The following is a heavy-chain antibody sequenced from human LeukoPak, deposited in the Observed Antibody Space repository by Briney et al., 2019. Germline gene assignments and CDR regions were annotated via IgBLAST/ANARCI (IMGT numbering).Heavy chain of an antibody. CDR2: ISGNGGNT. J-gene: IGHJ4*02. CDR1: GFTFSSYG. CDR3: ARDILFGFPMVRVPRDY. Sequence: GGSLRLSCAASGFTFSSYGMHWVRQAPGKGLECVSVISGNGGNTYYANSVKGRFTISRDNSKNSLYLQMNSLRAEDTAVYYCARDILFGFPMVRVPRDYWGQGTLVTVSS. V-gene: IGHV3-64*01. D-gene: IGHD3-10*01.